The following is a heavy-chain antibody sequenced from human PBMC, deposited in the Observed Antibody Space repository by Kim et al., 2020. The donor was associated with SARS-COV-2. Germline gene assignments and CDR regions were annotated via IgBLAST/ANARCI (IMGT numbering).Heavy chain of an antibody. D-gene: IGHD3-16*01. V-gene: IGHV3-23*01. J-gene: IGHJ4*02. CDR1: GFTFSDYS. CDR2: IGADGSVA. Sequence: GGSLRLSCTVSGFTFSDYSMTWVRQAPGKGLEWVSVIGADGSVAHYADSVRGRFTISRDNSRSTVYLQMNSLRVEDTAIFYCAKHVQFGVESFGYWGQGILVTVSS. CDR3: AKHVQFGVESFGY.